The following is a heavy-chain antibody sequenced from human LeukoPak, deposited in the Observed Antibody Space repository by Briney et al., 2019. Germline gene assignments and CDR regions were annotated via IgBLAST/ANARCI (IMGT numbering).Heavy chain of an antibody. CDR1: GYTLTELS. CDR3: ATSGDYSNPNWFDP. Sequence: ASVKVSCKVSGYTLTELSMHWVRQAPGKGLGWMGGFDPEDGETIYAQKFQGRVTMTEDTSTDTAYMELSSLRSEDTAVYYCATSGDYSNPNWFDPWGQGTLVTVSS. J-gene: IGHJ5*02. CDR2: FDPEDGET. V-gene: IGHV1-24*01. D-gene: IGHD4-11*01.